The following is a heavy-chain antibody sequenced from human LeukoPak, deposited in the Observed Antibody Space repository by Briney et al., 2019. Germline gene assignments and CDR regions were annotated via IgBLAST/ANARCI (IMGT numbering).Heavy chain of an antibody. Sequence: SETLSLTCTVSGGSISSYYWSWIRQPPGKGLEGIGYIYYSGSTNYNPSLKSRVTISVDTSKNQFSLTLSSVTAADTAVYYCARVRYSGYDWYFDYWGQGTLVTVSS. J-gene: IGHJ4*02. D-gene: IGHD5-12*01. CDR1: GGSISSYY. CDR3: ARVRYSGYDWYFDY. V-gene: IGHV4-59*01. CDR2: IYYSGST.